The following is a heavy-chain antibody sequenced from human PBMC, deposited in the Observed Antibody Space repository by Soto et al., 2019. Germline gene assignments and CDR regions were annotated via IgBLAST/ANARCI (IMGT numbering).Heavy chain of an antibody. D-gene: IGHD3-3*01. V-gene: IGHV4-59*01. CDR1: GGSISSYY. CDR2: MYYSGST. Sequence: SETLSLTCTVSGGSISSYYWRWLRQPPGKGLEWVGYMYYSGSTNYNPSLKSRVTISVDTSKNQFSLELSSVTAADTAVYYCARGAPATYYGFWSGCPHLGYWGQGTLVTVSS. J-gene: IGHJ4*02. CDR3: ARGAPATYYGFWSGCPHLGY.